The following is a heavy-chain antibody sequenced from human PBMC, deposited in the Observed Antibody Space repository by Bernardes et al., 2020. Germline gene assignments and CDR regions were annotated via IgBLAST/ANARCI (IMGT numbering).Heavy chain of an antibody. CDR3: ARDSRDILTGSRWYYGMDV. Sequence: ASVKVSCKASGYTFTGYYMHWVRQAPGQGLEWMGWINPNSGGTNYAQKFQGWVTMTRDTSISTAYIELSRLRSDDTAVYYCARDSRDILTGSRWYYGMDVWGQGTTVTVSS. D-gene: IGHD3-9*01. CDR1: GYTFTGYY. CDR2: INPNSGGT. V-gene: IGHV1-2*04. J-gene: IGHJ6*02.